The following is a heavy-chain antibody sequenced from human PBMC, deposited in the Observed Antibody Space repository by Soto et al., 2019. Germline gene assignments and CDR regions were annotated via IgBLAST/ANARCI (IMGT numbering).Heavy chain of an antibody. CDR2: ISSSSSYT. D-gene: IGHD1-7*01. J-gene: IGHJ4*02. V-gene: IGHV3-11*06. Sequence: GGSLRLSCAASGFTFSDYYMSWIRQAPGKGLEWVSYISSSSSYTNYADSVKGRFTISRDNAKNSLYLQMNSLRAEDTAVYYCARAWNYRTFAYWGQGTLVPVSS. CDR1: GFTFSDYY. CDR3: ARAWNYRTFAY.